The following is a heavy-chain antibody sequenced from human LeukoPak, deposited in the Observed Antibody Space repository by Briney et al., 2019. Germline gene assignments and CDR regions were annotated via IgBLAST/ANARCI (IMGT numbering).Heavy chain of an antibody. V-gene: IGHV3-11*04. D-gene: IGHD2-15*01. Sequence: RSGGSLRLSCAASGFTFSDYYMSWIRQAPGKGLEWVSYISSSGSTIYYADSVKGRFTISRDNAKNSLYLQMNSLRAEDTAVYYCARVWGYCSGGTCYSIPFDYWGQGTLVTVSS. CDR1: GFTFSDYY. CDR3: ARVWGYCSGGTCYSIPFDY. CDR2: ISSSGSTI. J-gene: IGHJ4*02.